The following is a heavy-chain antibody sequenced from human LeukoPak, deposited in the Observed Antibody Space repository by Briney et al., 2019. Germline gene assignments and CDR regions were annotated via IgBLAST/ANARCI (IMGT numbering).Heavy chain of an antibody. CDR3: ASNLRSDGDQRQNPPYYMDV. V-gene: IGHV1-2*02. Sequence: GASVKVSCKASGYTFTGYYMHWVRQAPGQGLEWMGWINPNSGGTNYAQKFQGRVTMTRNTSISTAYMELSSLRSEDTAVYYCASNLRSDGDQRQNPPYYMDVWGKGTTVTVSS. CDR1: GYTFTGYY. J-gene: IGHJ6*03. CDR2: INPNSGGT. D-gene: IGHD5/OR15-5a*01.